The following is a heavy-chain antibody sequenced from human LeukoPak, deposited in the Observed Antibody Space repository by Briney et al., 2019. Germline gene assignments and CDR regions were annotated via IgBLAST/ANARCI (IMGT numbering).Heavy chain of an antibody. CDR3: ARDRYYSSTSCYAAGWFDP. D-gene: IGHD2-2*01. CDR1: GDTFTGYY. Sequence: ASVKVSCKASGDTFTGYYMHWVRQAPGQGLEWMGRINPNSGGTNYAQKFQGRVTTTRDTSISTAYMELSRLRSDDTAVYYCARDRYYSSTSCYAAGWFDPWGQGTLVTVSS. J-gene: IGHJ5*02. V-gene: IGHV1-2*06. CDR2: INPNSGGT.